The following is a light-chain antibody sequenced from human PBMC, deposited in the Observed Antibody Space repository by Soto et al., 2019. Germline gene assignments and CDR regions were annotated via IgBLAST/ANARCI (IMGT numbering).Light chain of an antibody. J-gene: IGKJ1*01. CDR2: GAS. Sequence: ELVMTQSPATLSVSPGEGATLSCRPSQSGSSHLAWYQQKPGQAPRLLLYGASTRAADIPERFSRSGSETDFTLTISRLEPEYFAVYYCQQYDSSSWTFGRG. V-gene: IGKV3D-15*01. CDR1: QSGSSH. CDR3: QQYDSSSWT.